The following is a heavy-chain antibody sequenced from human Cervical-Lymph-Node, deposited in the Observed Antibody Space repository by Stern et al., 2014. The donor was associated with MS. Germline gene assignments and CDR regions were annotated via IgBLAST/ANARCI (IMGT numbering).Heavy chain of an antibody. V-gene: IGHV1-46*01. Sequence: QVQLVESGAEVKKPGASVKVSCTASGYTFTSYYMHWVRHAPGQGIERMGIITPSGGSTNYEHKHTGSGTMTRATSTSTDYTDLSSLRSEDTAVYCCASLYNWNDGTYFDYWGQGTLVTVSS. D-gene: IGHD1-20*01. CDR2: ITPSGGST. CDR1: GYTFTSYY. CDR3: ASLYNWNDGTYFDY. J-gene: IGHJ4*02.